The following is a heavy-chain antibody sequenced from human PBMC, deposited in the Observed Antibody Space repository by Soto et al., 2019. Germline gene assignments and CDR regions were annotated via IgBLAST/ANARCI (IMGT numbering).Heavy chain of an antibody. CDR2: IYYSGTT. Sequence: QVQLQESGPGLVKPSQTLSLTCAVSGGSISSGGYYWSWIRQHPAKGLEWIGYIYYSGTTYYNPSLNSRVSISADTSNNQFSLKLSSVTAADTAVYYCARGLGLEVTVRGFDPWGQGILVTVSS. CDR1: GGSISSGGYY. CDR3: ARGLGLEVTVRGFDP. J-gene: IGHJ5*02. V-gene: IGHV4-31*11. D-gene: IGHD4-4*01.